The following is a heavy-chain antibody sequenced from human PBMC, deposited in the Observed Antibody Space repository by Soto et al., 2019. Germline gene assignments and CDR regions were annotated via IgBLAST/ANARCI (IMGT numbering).Heavy chain of an antibody. CDR2: IYYSGST. J-gene: IGHJ4*02. CDR1: GGSISSYY. Sequence: QVQLQESGPGLVKPSETLSLTCTVSGGSISSYYWSWIRQPPGKGLEWIGYIYYSGSTNYNPSLKSRETITVGTSRNQFPLKLRSVTAADTAVYYFARSGDILAGLEYYFDYWGQGTLVTVSS. D-gene: IGHD3-9*01. V-gene: IGHV4-59*01. CDR3: ARSGDILAGLEYYFDY.